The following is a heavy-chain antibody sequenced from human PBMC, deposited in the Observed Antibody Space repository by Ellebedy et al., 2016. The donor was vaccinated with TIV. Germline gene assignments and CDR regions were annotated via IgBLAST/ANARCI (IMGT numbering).Heavy chain of an antibody. CDR1: GFSFSDHY. CDR2: SRNKANSHTT. CDR3: TTDAYDYVWGSYRRGLGGGY. V-gene: IGHV3-72*01. Sequence: GGSLRLSCAASGFSFSDHYMDWVRQAPGKGLEWVGRSRNKANSHTTEYAASVKGRFTISRDDSKNTLYLQMNSLKTEDTAVYYCTTDAYDYVWGSYRRGLGGGYWGQGTLVTVSS. D-gene: IGHD3-16*02. J-gene: IGHJ4*02.